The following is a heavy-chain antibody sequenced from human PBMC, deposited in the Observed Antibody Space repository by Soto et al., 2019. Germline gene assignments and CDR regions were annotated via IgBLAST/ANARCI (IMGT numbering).Heavy chain of an antibody. J-gene: IGHJ4*02. Sequence: QVQSVQSGAELRKPGASVKVSCKASGYTFSSYYVHWVRQAPGQGLEWMGLINPSGVKTTYAQKFQGRVTMTRDTATTTVYMELSGLRSEDTAVYYCARAGTGHNSGWTSELGYWGQGTRVTVSS. CDR3: ARAGTGHNSGWTSELGY. CDR1: GYTFSSYY. V-gene: IGHV1-46*01. CDR2: INPSGVKT. D-gene: IGHD5-12*01.